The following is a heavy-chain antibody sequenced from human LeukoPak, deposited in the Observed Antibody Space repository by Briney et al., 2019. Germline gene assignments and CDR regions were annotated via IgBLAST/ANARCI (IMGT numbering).Heavy chain of an antibody. V-gene: IGHV1-18*01. D-gene: IGHD6-19*01. CDR3: ARDRIHEALAVAPDY. Sequence: ASVKVSCEASGYTFTSYGISWVRQAPGQGLEWMGWISAYNGNTNYAQKLQGRVTMTTDTSTSTAYMELRSLRSDDTAVYYCARDRIHEALAVAPDYWGQGTLVTVSS. J-gene: IGHJ4*02. CDR1: GYTFTSYG. CDR2: ISAYNGNT.